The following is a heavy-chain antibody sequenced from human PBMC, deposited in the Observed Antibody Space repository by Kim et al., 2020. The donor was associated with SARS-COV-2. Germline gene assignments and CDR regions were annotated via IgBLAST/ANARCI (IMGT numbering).Heavy chain of an antibody. Sequence: SETLSLTCTVSGGSISSGGYYWSWIRQHPGKGLEWIGYIYYSGSTYYNPSLKSRVTISVDTSKNQFSLKLSSVTAADTAVYYCARDPLIAAAGTRTPSGMDVWGQGTTVTVSS. CDR2: IYYSGST. CDR1: GGSISSGGYY. CDR3: ARDPLIAAAGTRTPSGMDV. J-gene: IGHJ6*02. D-gene: IGHD6-13*01. V-gene: IGHV4-31*03.